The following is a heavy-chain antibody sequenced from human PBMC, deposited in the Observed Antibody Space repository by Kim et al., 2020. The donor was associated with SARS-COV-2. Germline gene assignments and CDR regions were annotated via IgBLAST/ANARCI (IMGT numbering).Heavy chain of an antibody. CDR3: VRGRNYYESSGFCPER. Sequence: DSVKGRFTISSDNAKNTVFLQMNSLRDGDTAVYFCVRGRNYYESSGFCPERWGQGTKVTVSS. J-gene: IGHJ3*01. D-gene: IGHD3-22*01. V-gene: IGHV3-11*04.